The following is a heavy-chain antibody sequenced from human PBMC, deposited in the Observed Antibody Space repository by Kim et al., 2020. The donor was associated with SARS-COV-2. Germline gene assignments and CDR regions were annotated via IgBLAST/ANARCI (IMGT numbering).Heavy chain of an antibody. CDR1: GGSFNDYQ. V-gene: IGHV4-34*01. CDR3: TRERVASWYDYYGMDV. Sequence: SETLSLTCAVYGGSFNDYQWNWVRQPPGKRLEWIGEINHRGSTNYNPSLKSRVSISVDTSKNQFSLQLTSVTAADTAVYYCTRERVASWYDYYGMDVWGQGTTVTVSS. CDR2: INHRGST. D-gene: IGHD2-2*01. J-gene: IGHJ6*02.